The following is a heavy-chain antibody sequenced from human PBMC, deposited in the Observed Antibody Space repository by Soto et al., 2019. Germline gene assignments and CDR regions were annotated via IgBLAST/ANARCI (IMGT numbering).Heavy chain of an antibody. Sequence: EVQLVESGGGLVQPGGSLRLSCAAAGFTFSSYWMHWVRQAPGKGLVWVSRIHGDGSSTFYADSVKGRFTISRDNAENTLYLQMNSLRADDTAVYYCARGIQYRYGMDVWGQGTTVTVSS. CDR3: ARGIQYRYGMDV. CDR2: IHGDGSST. D-gene: IGHD5-18*01. J-gene: IGHJ6*02. CDR1: GFTFSSYW. V-gene: IGHV3-74*01.